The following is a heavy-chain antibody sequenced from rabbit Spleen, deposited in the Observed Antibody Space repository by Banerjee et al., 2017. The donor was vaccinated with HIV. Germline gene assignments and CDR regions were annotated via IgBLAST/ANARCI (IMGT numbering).Heavy chain of an antibody. V-gene: IGHV1S40*01. CDR2: IYGGDIHST. Sequence: QSLEESGGGLVQPEGSLTLTCTASGFSFSSDYYICWVRQAPGKGLEWIACIYGGDIHSTAYASWAKGRFTISKTSSTTVTLQMTSLTAADTATYFCARDYIGDVGVGSGLWGPGTLVTVS. CDR3: ARDYIGDVGVGSGL. J-gene: IGHJ4*01. CDR1: GFSFSSDYY. D-gene: IGHD1-1*01.